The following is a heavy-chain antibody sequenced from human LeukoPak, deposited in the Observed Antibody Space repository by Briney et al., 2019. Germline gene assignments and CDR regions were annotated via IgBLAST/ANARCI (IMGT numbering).Heavy chain of an antibody. J-gene: IGHJ3*02. D-gene: IGHD3-22*01. CDR3: ARSWYYDSSGYPSGAFDI. CDR2: ISSGSRYI. V-gene: IGHV3-21*01. CDR1: GFSFGTYS. Sequence: GGSLSLSCAASGFSFGTYSMNWVRQAPGKGLEWVSFISSGSRYIYYADSVKGRFTISRDNAKSSLHLQMNSLRADDTAVYYCARSWYYDSSGYPSGAFDIWGQGTMVTVSS.